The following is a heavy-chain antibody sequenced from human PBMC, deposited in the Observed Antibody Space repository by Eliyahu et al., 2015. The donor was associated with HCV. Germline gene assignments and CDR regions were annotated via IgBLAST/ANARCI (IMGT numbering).Heavy chain of an antibody. D-gene: IGHD2-8*01. CDR2: VNPNSGGT. Sequence: QVQLVQSGAEVKKPGASVKVXCXASGYTFTGXYXXXVXQAPGQGVEWMGWVNPNSGGTNYAQKFQGRVTMTRDTSISTAYMELSRLRSDDTAVYYCARDRVLYCTNGVCPPEGYDYWGQGTLVTVSS. J-gene: IGHJ4*02. V-gene: IGHV1-2*02. CDR3: ARDRVLYCTNGVCPPEGYDY. CDR1: GYTFTGXY.